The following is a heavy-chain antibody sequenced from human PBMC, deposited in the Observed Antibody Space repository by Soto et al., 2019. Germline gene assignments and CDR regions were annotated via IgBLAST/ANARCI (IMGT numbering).Heavy chain of an antibody. CDR1: GFTFSSYG. J-gene: IGHJ6*02. V-gene: IGHV3-33*01. CDR3: ARDRSIAAAGPESSNYIYYYYGMDV. D-gene: IGHD6-13*01. Sequence: GGSLRLSCAASGFTFSSYGMHWVRQAPGKGLEWVAVIWYDGSNKYYADSVKGRFTISRDNSKNTLYLQMNSLRAEDTAVYYCARDRSIAAAGPESSNYIYYYYGMDVWGQGTTVTVSS. CDR2: IWYDGSNK.